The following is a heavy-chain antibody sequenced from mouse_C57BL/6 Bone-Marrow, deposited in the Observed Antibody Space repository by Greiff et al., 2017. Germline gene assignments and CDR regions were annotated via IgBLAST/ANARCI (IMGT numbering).Heavy chain of an antibody. J-gene: IGHJ3*01. CDR1: GYTFTSYW. CDR3: SVYYGNPWFAY. V-gene: IGHV1-69*01. Sequence: QVQLQQPGAELVMPGASVKLSCKASGYTFTSYWMHWVKQRPGQGLEWIGEIDPSDSYTNYNQKFKGKSTLTVDKSSSTAYMQLRSLTSDDSAVYYCSVYYGNPWFAYWGQGTLVTVSA. CDR2: IDPSDSYT. D-gene: IGHD2-1*01.